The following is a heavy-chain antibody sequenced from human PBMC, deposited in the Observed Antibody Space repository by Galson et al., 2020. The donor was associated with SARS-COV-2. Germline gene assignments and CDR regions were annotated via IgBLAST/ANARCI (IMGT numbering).Heavy chain of an antibody. D-gene: IGHD3-22*01. V-gene: IGHV4-39*07. CDR3: ARGSDYYDSSGYCYYFDY. J-gene: IGHJ4*02. CDR1: GGSISSSSYY. CDR2: IYYSGST. Sequence: SQTLSLTCTVSGGSISSSSYYWGWIRQPPGKGLEWIGSIYYSGSTYYNPSLKSRVTISVDTSKNQFSLKLSSVTAADTAVYYCARGSDYYDSSGYCYYFDYWGQGTLVTGSS.